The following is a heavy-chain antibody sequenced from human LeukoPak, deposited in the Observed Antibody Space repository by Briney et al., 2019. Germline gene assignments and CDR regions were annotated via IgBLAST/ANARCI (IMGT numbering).Heavy chain of an antibody. D-gene: IGHD3-10*01. CDR3: ARDPVRRDSY. V-gene: IGHV3-7*01. CDR2: IKQDGSQK. J-gene: IGHJ4*02. CDR1: GFTFSSYW. Sequence: GGSLRLSCAASGFTFSSYWMNWVRQAPGKGLEWVANIKQDGSQKYYVDSVKGRFTISRDNAKNTLYLQMNSLRAEDTAVYYCARDPVRRDSYWGQGTLVTVSS.